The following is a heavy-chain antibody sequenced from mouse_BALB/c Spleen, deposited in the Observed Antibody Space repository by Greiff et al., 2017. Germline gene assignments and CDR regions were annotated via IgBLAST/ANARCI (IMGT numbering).Heavy chain of an antibody. Sequence: EVKLQESGAELVKPGASVKLSCTASGFNIKDTYMHWVKQRPEQGLEWIGRIDPANGNTKYDPKFQGKATITADTSSNTAYLQLSSLTSEDTAVYYCARNYYDYDGWYFGVWGAGTTVTVSS. CDR2: IDPANGNT. CDR3: ARNYYDYDGWYFGV. CDR1: GFNIKDTY. D-gene: IGHD2-4*01. J-gene: IGHJ1*01. V-gene: IGHV14-3*02.